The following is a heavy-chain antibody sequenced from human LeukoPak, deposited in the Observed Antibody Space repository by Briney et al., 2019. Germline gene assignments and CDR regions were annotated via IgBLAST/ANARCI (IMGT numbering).Heavy chain of an antibody. CDR1: GGTFSSYA. Sequence: SVKVSCKASGGTFSSYAISWVRQAPGQGLEWMGRIIPIFGIANYAQKFQGRVTITADKSTSTAYMELSSLRSEDTAVYYSAREATVTTRWFDPWGQGTLVTVSS. CDR2: IIPIFGIA. D-gene: IGHD4-17*01. CDR3: AREATVTTRWFDP. J-gene: IGHJ5*02. V-gene: IGHV1-69*04.